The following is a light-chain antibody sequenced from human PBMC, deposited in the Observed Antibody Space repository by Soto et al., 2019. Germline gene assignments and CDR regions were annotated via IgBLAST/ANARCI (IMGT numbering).Light chain of an antibody. CDR2: GNT. V-gene: IGLV1-40*01. CDR3: QSYDSSLSGYV. J-gene: IGLJ1*01. Sequence: QSVLTQPPSVSGAPGQRVTMSCTGSSSNIGARYDVHWYQHLPGTAPKLLIYGNTNRPSGVPDRFSGSRSGTSASLAITGLQAEDEADYYCQSYDSSLSGYVFGTGTKVTVL. CDR1: SSNIGARYD.